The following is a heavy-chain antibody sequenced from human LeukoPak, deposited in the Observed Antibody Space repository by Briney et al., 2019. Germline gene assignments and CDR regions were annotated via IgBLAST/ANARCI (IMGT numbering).Heavy chain of an antibody. J-gene: IGHJ4*02. Sequence: PGRSLRLSCAASGFTFSSYGMHWVRQAPGKGLEWVAVISYDGSNKYYADSVKGRFTISRDNSKNTLYLQMNSLRAEDTAAYYCAKDLYSSGFDYWGQGTLVTVSS. V-gene: IGHV3-30*18. D-gene: IGHD6-25*01. CDR1: GFTFSSYG. CDR2: ISYDGSNK. CDR3: AKDLYSSGFDY.